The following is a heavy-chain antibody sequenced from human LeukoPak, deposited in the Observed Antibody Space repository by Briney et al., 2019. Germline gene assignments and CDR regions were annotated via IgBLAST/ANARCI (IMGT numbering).Heavy chain of an antibody. CDR3: AKDLPDIVVVPAAEGAFDI. CDR2: ISGSGGST. V-gene: IGHV3-23*01. Sequence: GGSLRLSCAASGFTFSSYAMSWVRQAPGKGLEWVSAISGSGGSTYYADSVKGRFTISRDNSKNTLYMQMNSLRAADTDVYYCAKDLPDIVVVPAAEGAFDIWGQGTMVTVSS. CDR1: GFTFSSYA. D-gene: IGHD2-2*01. J-gene: IGHJ3*02.